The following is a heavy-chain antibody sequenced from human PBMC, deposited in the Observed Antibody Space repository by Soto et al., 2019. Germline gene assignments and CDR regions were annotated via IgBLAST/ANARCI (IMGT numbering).Heavy chain of an antibody. Sequence: SETLSLTCAVSSGSISSSNWWSWVRQPPGKGLEWIGEIYHSGSTNYNPSLKSRVTISVDTSKNQFSLKLSSVTAADTAVYYCARGIQAVAGSSHVDHWGQGTLVTVSS. CDR2: IYHSGST. CDR1: SGSISSSNW. V-gene: IGHV4-4*02. D-gene: IGHD6-19*01. J-gene: IGHJ4*02. CDR3: ARGIQAVAGSSHVDH.